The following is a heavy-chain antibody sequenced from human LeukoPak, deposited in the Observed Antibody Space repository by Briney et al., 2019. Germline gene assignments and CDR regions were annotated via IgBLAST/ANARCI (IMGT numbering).Heavy chain of an antibody. CDR2: LYYRGST. J-gene: IGHJ3*02. CDR3: ARDSSGYSVDAFDI. V-gene: IGHV4-39*07. CDR1: GDSISRSNFY. Sequence: SETLSLTCTVSGDSISRSNFYWGWIRQTPGKGLEWIGTLYYRGSTYYNPSLKSRVTISVDTSKNQFSLKLSSVTAADTAVYYCARDSSGYSVDAFDIWGRGTMVTVSS. D-gene: IGHD3-22*01.